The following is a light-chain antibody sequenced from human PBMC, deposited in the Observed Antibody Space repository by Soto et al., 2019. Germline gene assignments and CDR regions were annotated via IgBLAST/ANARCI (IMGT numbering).Light chain of an antibody. V-gene: IGKV3-15*01. CDR3: HQYNNWWT. Sequence: EIVVTQSPATRSVSPGERATLSCRASQTVSTSLAWYQQKPGQAPRLLIYGASARASGVPARFSGSGSGTEFTLTISSLQSEDSAVYYCHQYNNWWTFGQGTKVDIK. J-gene: IGKJ1*01. CDR2: GAS. CDR1: QTVSTS.